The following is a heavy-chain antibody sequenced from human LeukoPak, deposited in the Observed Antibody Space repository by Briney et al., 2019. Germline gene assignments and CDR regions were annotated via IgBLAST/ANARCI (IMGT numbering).Heavy chain of an antibody. D-gene: IGHD3-10*01. CDR2: IYDDNT. Sequence: GVSLRLSCAASGFTVSAYAMAWVRQAPGKGLEWVSTIYDDNTYYTDSVKGRFAISTDNSKNTLYLQMNSLRVEDTAVYFCAARKVRGVWFYLDYWGQGTLVTVSS. CDR3: AARKVRGVWFYLDY. CDR1: GFTVSAYA. J-gene: IGHJ4*02. V-gene: IGHV3-23*01.